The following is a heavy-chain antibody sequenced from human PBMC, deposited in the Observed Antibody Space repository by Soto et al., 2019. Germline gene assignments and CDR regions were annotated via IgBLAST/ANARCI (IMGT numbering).Heavy chain of an antibody. V-gene: IGHV1-69*13. Sequence: RASVKVSCKASGGTFSSYAISWVRQAPGQGLEWMGGIIPIFGTANYAQKFQGRVTITADESTSTAYMELSSLRSEDTAVYYCARPSMSNLYYYYGMDVWGQGTTVTVSS. CDR2: IIPIFGTA. CDR1: GGTFSSYA. CDR3: ARPSMSNLYYYYGMDV. J-gene: IGHJ6*02.